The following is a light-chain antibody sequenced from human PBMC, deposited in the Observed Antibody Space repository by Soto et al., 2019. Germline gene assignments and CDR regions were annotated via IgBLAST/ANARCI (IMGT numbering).Light chain of an antibody. J-gene: IGLJ1*01. CDR2: KGT. Sequence: QSVLAQPSSVSGSPGRSITISCTGTISDVGAYDSVPWYQQHPHKAPQLIIYKGTQRPSGVSNRFSGSTSGNAASLTISGLQADDEADYFCCSSAPESTYVCGTGTKVTVL. CDR1: ISDVGAYDS. CDR3: CSSAPESTYV. V-gene: IGLV2-23*01.